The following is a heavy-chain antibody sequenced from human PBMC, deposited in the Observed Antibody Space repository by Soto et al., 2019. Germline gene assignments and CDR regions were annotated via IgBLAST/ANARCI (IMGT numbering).Heavy chain of an antibody. Sequence: QVQLVQSGAEVKKPGASVKVSCKASGYTFSTYGFSWVRQAPGQGLEWMGWIGADNGDTNYAQNFQGRVTMTTDTSTTKSYSGLKSLTSDDTAVCFCALDWKGAEGFDPWGQGTRVTVSS. CDR3: ALDWKGAEGFDP. V-gene: IGHV1-18*01. D-gene: IGHD1-1*01. J-gene: IGHJ5*02. CDR2: IGADNGDT. CDR1: GYTFSTYG.